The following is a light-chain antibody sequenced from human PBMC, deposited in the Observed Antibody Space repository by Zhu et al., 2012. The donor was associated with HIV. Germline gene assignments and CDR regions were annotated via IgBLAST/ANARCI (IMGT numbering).Light chain of an antibody. V-gene: IGKV1-6*01. CDR3: LQDYQYPWT. CDR1: HDIRND. Sequence: AIQMTQSPSSLSASVGDRVSIACRASHDIRNDLGWYQQKPGKAPKLLIYSTSNLQSGVPSRFSGSGSGTDFTLTISSLQPEDFATYYCLQDYQYPWTFGQGTKVEI. CDR2: STS. J-gene: IGKJ1*01.